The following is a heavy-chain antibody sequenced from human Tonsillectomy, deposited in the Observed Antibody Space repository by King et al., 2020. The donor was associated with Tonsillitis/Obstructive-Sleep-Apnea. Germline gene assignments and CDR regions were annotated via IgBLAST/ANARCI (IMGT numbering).Heavy chain of an antibody. CDR2: ISSSGSTI. V-gene: IGHV3-48*03. CDR1: GFTFSSYE. CDR3: ARWGELRYYYGMDV. Sequence: VQLVESGGGLVQPGGSLRLSCAASGFTFSSYEMNWVRQAPGKGLEWVSYISSSGSTIYYADSVKGRFTISRDNAKNSLYLQMNSLRAEDTAVYYCARWGELRYYYGMDVWGQGTTVTVSS. J-gene: IGHJ6*02. D-gene: IGHD2-15*01.